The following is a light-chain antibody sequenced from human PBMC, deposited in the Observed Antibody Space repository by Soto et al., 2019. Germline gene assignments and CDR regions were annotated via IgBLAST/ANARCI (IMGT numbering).Light chain of an antibody. V-gene: IGKV3-20*01. CDR1: QSFSSSF. CDR2: GAS. CDR3: QQYGSSSWT. J-gene: IGKJ1*01. Sequence: EIVLTQSPGTLSLSPGERATLSCRASQSFSSSFLAWYQQKPGQAPRLLIYGASSRATGIPDRFSGSGSGTDFSLTISRLEPEDFAGYYCQQYGSSSWTFGQGTKVEIK.